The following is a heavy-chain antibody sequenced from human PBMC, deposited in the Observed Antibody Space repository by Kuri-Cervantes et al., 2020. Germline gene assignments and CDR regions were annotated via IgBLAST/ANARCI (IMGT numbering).Heavy chain of an antibody. V-gene: IGHV1-3*01. CDR2: NNAGNGNT. CDR1: GYTFISYA. Sequence: ASVKVSCKASGYTFISYAMHWLRQAPGQRLEWMGWNNAGNGNTKYSQKFQGRVTITRETSASTAYMELSSLRSDDTAVYYCARGGVIGPYYYYYYMDVWGKGTTVTVSS. D-gene: IGHD2-21*01. J-gene: IGHJ6*03. CDR3: ARGGVIGPYYYYYYMDV.